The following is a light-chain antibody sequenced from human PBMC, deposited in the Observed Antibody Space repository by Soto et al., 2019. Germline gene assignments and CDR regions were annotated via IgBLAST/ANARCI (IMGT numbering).Light chain of an antibody. J-gene: IGKJ5*01. Sequence: DIQMTQSPSTLSASVEDRVTITCRASQSISSWLAWYPQKPGKAPKLLIYDASSLESGVPSRCSGSGSGTEFTLTISSLQPDDFATYYCQQYNSYSFGQGTRLEIK. CDR1: QSISSW. CDR2: DAS. CDR3: QQYNSYS. V-gene: IGKV1-5*01.